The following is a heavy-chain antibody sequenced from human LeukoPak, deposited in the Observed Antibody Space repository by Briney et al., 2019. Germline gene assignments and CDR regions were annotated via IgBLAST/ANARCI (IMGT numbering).Heavy chain of an antibody. CDR1: GGSMSNYY. D-gene: IGHD3-22*01. CDR3: ARVLSGSNFDY. V-gene: IGHV4-59*12. Sequence: PSETLSLTCTVSGGSMSNYYWTWLRQPPGKGLEWIGYIYYSGSTNYNPSLKSRVTVSVDTSKMQFSLKLSSVTAADTAVYYCARVLSGSNFDYWGQGTLVTVSS. CDR2: IYYSGST. J-gene: IGHJ4*02.